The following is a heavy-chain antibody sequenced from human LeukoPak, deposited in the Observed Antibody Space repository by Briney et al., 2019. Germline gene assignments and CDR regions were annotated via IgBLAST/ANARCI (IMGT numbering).Heavy chain of an antibody. Sequence: SETLSLTCTVSGYSISSGYYWGWIRQPPGKGLEWIGSIYHSGSTYYNPSLKSRVTISVDTSKNQFSLKLSSVTAADTAVYYCARVWVAVAGGVDYWGQGTLVTVPS. D-gene: IGHD6-19*01. CDR2: IYHSGST. J-gene: IGHJ4*02. V-gene: IGHV4-38-2*02. CDR3: ARVWVAVAGGVDY. CDR1: GYSISSGYY.